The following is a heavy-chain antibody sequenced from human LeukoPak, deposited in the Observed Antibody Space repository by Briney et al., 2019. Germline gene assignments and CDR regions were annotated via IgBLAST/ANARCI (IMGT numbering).Heavy chain of an antibody. V-gene: IGHV4-4*02. CDR1: GGSISSSNW. Sequence: PSGTLSLTCAVSGGSISSSNWWSWVRQPPGKGREWIGEIYHSGSTNYNPSLKSRVTISVDKSKNQFSLKLSSVTAADTAVYYCARTYYYGSGSPYNWFDPWGQGTLVTVSS. J-gene: IGHJ5*02. CDR2: IYHSGST. D-gene: IGHD3-10*01. CDR3: ARTYYYGSGSPYNWFDP.